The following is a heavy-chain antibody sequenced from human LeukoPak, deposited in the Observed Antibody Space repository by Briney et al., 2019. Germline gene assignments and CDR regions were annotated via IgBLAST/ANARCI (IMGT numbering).Heavy chain of an antibody. D-gene: IGHD3-10*01. Sequence: SETLSLTCAVYGGSFSGHYWSWIRQPPGKGLEWIGEINHIGSTNYNPSLKSRVTISVDTSKSQFSLNLSSVTAADTAVYYCARGAKAPPLLWFGVPYYYGMDVWGQGTTVTVSS. J-gene: IGHJ6*02. CDR2: INHIGST. CDR1: GGSFSGHY. CDR3: ARGAKAPPLLWFGVPYYYGMDV. V-gene: IGHV4-34*01.